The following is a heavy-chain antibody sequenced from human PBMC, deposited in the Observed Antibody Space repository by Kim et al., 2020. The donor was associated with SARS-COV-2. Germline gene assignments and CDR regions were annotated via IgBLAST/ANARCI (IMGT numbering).Heavy chain of an antibody. CDR3: ARDIGGYSYGEIDY. J-gene: IGHJ4*02. CDR2: IYYSGST. Sequence: SETLSLTCTVSGGSVSSGSYHWSWIRQPPGKGLEWIGYIYYSGSTNYNPSLKSRVTISVDTSKNQFSLKLSSVTAADTAVYYCARDIGGYSYGEIDYWGQGTLVTVSS. V-gene: IGHV4-61*01. D-gene: IGHD5-18*01. CDR1: GGSVSSGSYH.